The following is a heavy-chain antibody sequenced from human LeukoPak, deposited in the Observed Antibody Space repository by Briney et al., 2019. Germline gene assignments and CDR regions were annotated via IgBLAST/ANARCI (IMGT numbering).Heavy chain of an antibody. Sequence: GGSLRLSCAASGFTFSSYSMNGVRQAPGKGLEWVSSISSSSSYIYYADSVKGRFTISRDNAKNSLYLQMNSLRAEDTAVYYCARFLWTPYGMDVWGKGTTVTVSS. J-gene: IGHJ6*04. CDR2: ISSSSSYI. CDR3: ARFLWTPYGMDV. CDR1: GFTFSSYS. D-gene: IGHD3-10*01. V-gene: IGHV3-21*01.